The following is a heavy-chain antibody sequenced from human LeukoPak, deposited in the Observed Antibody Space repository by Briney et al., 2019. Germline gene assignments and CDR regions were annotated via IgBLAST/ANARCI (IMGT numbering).Heavy chain of an antibody. CDR3: ARGTQVGWFDP. D-gene: IGHD1-26*01. CDR2: INHSGST. Sequence: SETLPLTCAVYGGSFSGYYWSWIRQPPGKGLEWIGEINHSGSTNYNPSLKSRVTISVDTSKNQFSLKLSSVTAADTAVYYCARGTQVGWFDPWGQGTLVTVSS. J-gene: IGHJ5*02. CDR1: GGSFSGYY. V-gene: IGHV4-34*01.